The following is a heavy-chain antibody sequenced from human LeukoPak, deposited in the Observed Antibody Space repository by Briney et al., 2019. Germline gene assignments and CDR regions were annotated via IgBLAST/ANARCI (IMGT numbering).Heavy chain of an antibody. V-gene: IGHV4-61*08. CDR3: ARGGVPQWVSYSFYYYYGMDV. CDR1: GGSISSGGYY. D-gene: IGHD6-19*01. CDR2: IYYSGST. Sequence: PSETLSLTCTVSGGSISSGGYYWSWIRQPPGKGLEWIGYIYYSGSTNYNPSLKSRVTISVDTSKNQFSLKLSSVTAADTAVYYCARGGVPQWVSYSFYYYYGMDVWGQGTTVTVSS. J-gene: IGHJ6*02.